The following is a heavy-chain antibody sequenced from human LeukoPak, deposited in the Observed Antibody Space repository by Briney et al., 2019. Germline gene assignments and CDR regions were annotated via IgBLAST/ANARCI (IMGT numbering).Heavy chain of an antibody. CDR3: ARDQYYYDSSGYVLFDY. Sequence: SETLSLTCTVSGGSISSYYWSWIRQPAGKGLEWIGRIYTSGSTNYNPSLKSRVTMSVDTSKNQFSLKLSSVTAADTAAYYCARDQYYYDSSGYVLFDYWGQGTLVTVSS. J-gene: IGHJ4*02. CDR2: IYTSGST. CDR1: GGSISSYY. D-gene: IGHD3-22*01. V-gene: IGHV4-4*07.